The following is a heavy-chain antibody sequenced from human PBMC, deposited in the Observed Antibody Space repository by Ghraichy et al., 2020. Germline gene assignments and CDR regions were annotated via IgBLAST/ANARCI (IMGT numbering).Heavy chain of an antibody. CDR3: ARGSTVVRVYYCDGMDV. Sequence: GGSLRLSCVGSGFSFSGYSMNWVRQSPGKGLEWISYITSTSRTKSYADSVKGRFTISRDNAQNSLYLQMNSLRAEDAAVYYCARGSTVVRVYYCDGMDVWGQGTTVTVS. D-gene: IGHD4-23*01. CDR2: ITSTSRTK. J-gene: IGHJ6*02. CDR1: GFSFSGYS. V-gene: IGHV3-48*01.